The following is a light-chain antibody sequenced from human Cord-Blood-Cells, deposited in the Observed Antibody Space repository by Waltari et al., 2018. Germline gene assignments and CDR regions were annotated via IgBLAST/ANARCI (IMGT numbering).Light chain of an antibody. J-gene: IGLJ3*02. Sequence: QSALTQHASVSGSPGQSITISCTGTSSDVGGYNYVSWYQQHPGKAPKLMIYDVSNRPSGVSNRFSGSKSGNTASLTISGLQAEYEADYYCSSYTSSSTLWVFGGGTKLTVL. CDR3: SSYTSSSTLWV. CDR1: SSDVGGYNY. V-gene: IGLV2-14*01. CDR2: DVS.